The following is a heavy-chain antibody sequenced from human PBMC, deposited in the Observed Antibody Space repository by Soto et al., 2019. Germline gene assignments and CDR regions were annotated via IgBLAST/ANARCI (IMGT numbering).Heavy chain of an antibody. CDR1: GYTFTGYY. J-gene: IGHJ6*02. CDR2: INPNSGGT. V-gene: IGHV1-2*04. Sequence: ASVKVSCKASGYTFTGYYMHWVRQAPGQGLEWMGWINPNSGGTNYAQKFQGWVTMTRDTSISTAYMELSRLRSDDTAVYYCARVQRIAVAGYYYYYGMDVWGQGTTVTVSS. CDR3: ARVQRIAVAGYYYYYGMDV. D-gene: IGHD6-19*01.